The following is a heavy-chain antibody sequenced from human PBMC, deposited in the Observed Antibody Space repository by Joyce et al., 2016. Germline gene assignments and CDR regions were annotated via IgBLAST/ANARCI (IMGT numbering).Heavy chain of an antibody. Sequence: QVQLQESGPGLVKPSETLSLTCTVSGGSISSYYWSWIRQPPGKGLEWIGYIHYSGSNKYNPSLKSLVTISVETSKNQFSLRLSSVTAADTAVYDCARESGSYVWFDPWGQGALVTVSP. CDR2: IHYSGSN. CDR3: ARESGSYVWFDP. V-gene: IGHV4-59*01. CDR1: GGSISSYY. D-gene: IGHD1-26*01. J-gene: IGHJ5*02.